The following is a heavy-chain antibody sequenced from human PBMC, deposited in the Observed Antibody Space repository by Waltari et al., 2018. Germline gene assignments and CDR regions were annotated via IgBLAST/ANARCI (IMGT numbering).Heavy chain of an antibody. CDR1: GYSITNYW. CDR3: VRSGGGGNFDY. Sequence: EVQLVQSGAEVHTPGVSLTISCTGSGYSITNYWIAWVRQMPGKGLEWMGFIYPGDSDTRYSPSFQGQVTISADKSIITAYLQWSSLKASDSAMYYCVRSGGGGNFDYWGQGTLVTVPS. D-gene: IGHD2-15*01. CDR2: IYPGDSDT. V-gene: IGHV5-51*03. J-gene: IGHJ4*02.